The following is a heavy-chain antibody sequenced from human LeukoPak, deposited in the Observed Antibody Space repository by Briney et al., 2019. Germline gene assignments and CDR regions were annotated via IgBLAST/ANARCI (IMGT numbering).Heavy chain of an antibody. J-gene: IGHJ5*02. D-gene: IGHD1-26*01. Sequence: SETLSLTCAVSGYSISSGYYWDWLRQSPGKGLEWIGSIYHSGITYYNPSLKSRVTISIDTSENQFSLKLSSVTAADTAVYYCASSSSEQLLNEGWFDPWGQGTLVTVSS. V-gene: IGHV4-38-2*01. CDR1: GYSISSGYY. CDR3: ASSSSEQLLNEGWFDP. CDR2: IYHSGIT.